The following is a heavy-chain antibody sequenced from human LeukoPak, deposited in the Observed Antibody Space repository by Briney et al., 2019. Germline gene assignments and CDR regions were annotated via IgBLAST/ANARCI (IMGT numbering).Heavy chain of an antibody. V-gene: IGHV4-38-2*01. D-gene: IGHD5-12*01. CDR2: IYHSGST. Sequence: SETLSLTCAVSGYSISSGYYWGWIRQPPGKGLEWIGSIYHSGSTYYNPSLRSRVTMSVDTSKNQFSLRLSSVTAADTAVYYCARGLSGYDDYWGQGTLVTVSS. J-gene: IGHJ4*02. CDR3: ARGLSGYDDY. CDR1: GYSISSGYY.